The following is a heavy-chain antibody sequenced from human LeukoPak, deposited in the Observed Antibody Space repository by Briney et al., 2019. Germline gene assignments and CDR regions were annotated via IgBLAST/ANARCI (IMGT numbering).Heavy chain of an antibody. CDR3: ARDPGYSGYDEGY. CDR1: GFTFSSYS. D-gene: IGHD5-12*01. Sequence: PGGSLRLSCAASGFTFSSYSMNWVRQAPGKGLEWVSYISSSSSTIYYADSVKGRFTISRDNAKNSLYLQMNSLRAEDTAVYYCARDPGYSGYDEGYWGQGTLVTVSS. V-gene: IGHV3-48*01. J-gene: IGHJ4*02. CDR2: ISSSSSTI.